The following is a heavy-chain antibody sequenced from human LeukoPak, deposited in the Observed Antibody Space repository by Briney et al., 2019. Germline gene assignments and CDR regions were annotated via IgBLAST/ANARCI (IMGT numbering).Heavy chain of an antibody. V-gene: IGHV3-74*01. Sequence: GRSLRLSCAASGFTFSKYWMLWVRQASGKGLESVSRINTDGTVTTYADSVKGRFTVSRDNADNTMFLQMNSVRDEDTAVYYCATKQWLAPPPDSWGQGTPVTVSS. J-gene: IGHJ4*02. D-gene: IGHD6-19*01. CDR1: GFTFSKYW. CDR3: ATKQWLAPPPDS. CDR2: INTDGTVT.